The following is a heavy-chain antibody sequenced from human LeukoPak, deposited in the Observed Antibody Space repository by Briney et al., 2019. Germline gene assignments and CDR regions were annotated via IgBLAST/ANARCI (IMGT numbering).Heavy chain of an antibody. CDR2: IYNGGTT. J-gene: IGHJ4*02. Sequence: GGSLRLSCAASGVTSNYMTWVRQAPGKGLEWVSVIYNGGTTYYADSVKGRFTISRDNSKSTLFVYLQMNSLRTNDTALYHCAGGGEAARSLAYWGQGALVTVSS. CDR3: AGGGEAARSLAY. D-gene: IGHD6-6*01. V-gene: IGHV3-66*02. CDR1: GVTSNY.